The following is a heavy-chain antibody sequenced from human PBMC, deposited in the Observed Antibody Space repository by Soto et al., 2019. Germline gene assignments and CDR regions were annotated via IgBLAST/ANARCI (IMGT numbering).Heavy chain of an antibody. CDR3: AKEPPGEYYDSSGYYYERYYYYYGMDV. CDR2: ISGSGGST. D-gene: IGHD3-22*01. CDR1: GFTFSSYA. V-gene: IGHV3-23*01. J-gene: IGHJ6*02. Sequence: GGSLRLSCAASGFTFSSYAMSWVRQAPGKGLEWVSAISGSGGSTYYADSVKGRFTISRDNSKNTLYLQMNSLRAEDTAVYYCAKEPPGEYYDSSGYYYERYYYYYGMDVWGQGTTVTVSS.